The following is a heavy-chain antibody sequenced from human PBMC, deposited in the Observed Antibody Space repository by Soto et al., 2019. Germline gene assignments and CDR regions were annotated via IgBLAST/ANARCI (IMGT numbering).Heavy chain of an antibody. CDR3: VREYSPGLFEY. CDR1: GYSFTNYF. CDR2: IVPAGDNT. J-gene: IGHJ4*02. Sequence: RASVKVSCKASGYSFTNYFMHWVRQAPGQGLEWMGCIVPAGDNTGHTEKFLGRVTMTRDTSTSTVYMELSSLRFEDTAVYYCVREYSPGLFEYWGQGTLVTVSS. D-gene: IGHD5-12*01. V-gene: IGHV1-46*01.